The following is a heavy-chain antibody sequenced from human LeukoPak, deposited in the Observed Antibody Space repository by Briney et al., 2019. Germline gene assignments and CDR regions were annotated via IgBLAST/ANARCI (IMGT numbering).Heavy chain of an antibody. J-gene: IGHJ4*02. D-gene: IGHD5-24*01. CDR3: ARGEMATTFFDY. V-gene: IGHV4-61*08. CDR2: IYYSGST. Sequence: PSETLSLTCTVSGGPISSGDYYWSWIRQPPGKGLEWIGYIYYSGSTNYNPSLKSRVTISVDTSKNQFSLKLSSVTAADTAVYYCARGEMATTFFDYWGQGTLVTVSS. CDR1: GGPISSGDYY.